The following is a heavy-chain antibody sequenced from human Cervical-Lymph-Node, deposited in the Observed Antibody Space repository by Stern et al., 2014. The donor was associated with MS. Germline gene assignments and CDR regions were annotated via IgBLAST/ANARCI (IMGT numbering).Heavy chain of an antibody. CDR2: ISLSGSTI. CDR3: ARAISKGFAFDY. CDR1: GFTFSDYY. D-gene: IGHD3-3*01. J-gene: IGHJ4*02. V-gene: IGHV3-11*01. Sequence: VQLVESGGGLVKPGGSLRLSCAVSGFTFSDYYMRWIRQARGKGLEWVSYISLSGSTIYYADSVRGRFTISRDNANNSLYLQINSLKAEDTAVYFCARAISKGFAFDYWGQGTLVTVSS.